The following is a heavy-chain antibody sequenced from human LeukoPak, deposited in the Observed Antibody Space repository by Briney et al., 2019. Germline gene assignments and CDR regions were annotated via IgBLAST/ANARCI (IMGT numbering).Heavy chain of an antibody. CDR2: VSSAGGYI. CDR1: GLSFSSYS. Sequence: PGGSLRLSCAASGLSFSSYSMNWVRQAPGKGLEWVSSVSSAGGYIHYADSVKGRFTISRDNAKNSLYLQMNSLRVEDTAIYYCARDEGSDYYYYYMDVWAKGPQSPSP. CDR3: ARDEGSDYYYYYMDV. J-gene: IGHJ6*03. V-gene: IGHV3-21*01. D-gene: IGHD6-19*01.